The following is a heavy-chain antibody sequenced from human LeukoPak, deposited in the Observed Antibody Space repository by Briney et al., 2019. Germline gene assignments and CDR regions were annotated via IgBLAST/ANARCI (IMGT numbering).Heavy chain of an antibody. CDR1: GGSFSSNA. D-gene: IGHD2-21*01. CDR3: ASSCGGDCSYNWFDP. J-gene: IGHJ5*02. CDR2: IIPIFGTA. Sequence: SVNVSCKASGGSFSSNAISWVRQAAGQGLERMGGIIPIFGTANYAQKFQGRVTITADESTSTAYMELSSLRSEDTAVYYCASSCGGDCSYNWFDPWGQGTLVTVSS. V-gene: IGHV1-69*13.